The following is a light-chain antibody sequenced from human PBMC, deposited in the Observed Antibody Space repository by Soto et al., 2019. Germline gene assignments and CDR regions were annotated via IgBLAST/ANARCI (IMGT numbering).Light chain of an antibody. CDR2: GAS. CDR1: RTINTY. Sequence: DIQLTQTPSTLSASVGDEVTITCRASRTINTYLNWFQQKPGEPPRLLIYGASTLHDGVPSRFSGSGSGADFTLTISGLQPEDFASYHCQQTYSDISFGGGTKVDIK. J-gene: IGKJ4*01. CDR3: QQTYSDIS. V-gene: IGKV1-39*01.